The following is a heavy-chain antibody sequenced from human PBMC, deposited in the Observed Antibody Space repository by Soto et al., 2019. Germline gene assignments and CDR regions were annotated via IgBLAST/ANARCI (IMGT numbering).Heavy chain of an antibody. V-gene: IGHV2-5*02. CDR3: AHVLVVVANYGMDV. CDR2: IYWDDDK. J-gene: IGHJ6*02. CDR1: GFSLSTSGVG. Sequence: QITLKESGPTLVKPTQTLTLTCTFSGFSLSTSGVGVGWIRQPPGKALEWLALIYWDDDKRYSPSLTSRLTITNDTSQTQVVLTMTNMDPVDTATYYCAHVLVVVANYGMDVWGQGTTVTVSS. D-gene: IGHD2-15*01.